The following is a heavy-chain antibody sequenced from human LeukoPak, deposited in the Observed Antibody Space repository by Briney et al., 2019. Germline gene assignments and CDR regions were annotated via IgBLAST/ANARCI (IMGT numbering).Heavy chain of an antibody. V-gene: IGHV4-59*08. Sequence: SETLSLTCTVSGGSISSNYWSWIRQPPGKGLEWIGYVFYSGTTNYNPSLKGRVTISVDTSKDQFSLKLSSVTAADTAVYYCAKTVAGYWYFDLWGRGTLVTVSS. J-gene: IGHJ2*01. CDR2: VFYSGTT. CDR3: AKTVAGYWYFDL. CDR1: GGSISSNY. D-gene: IGHD6-19*01.